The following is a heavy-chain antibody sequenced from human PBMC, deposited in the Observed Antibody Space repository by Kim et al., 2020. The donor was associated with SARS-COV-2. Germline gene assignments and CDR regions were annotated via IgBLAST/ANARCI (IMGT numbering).Heavy chain of an antibody. V-gene: IGHV1-18*01. D-gene: IGHD3-10*01. J-gene: IGHJ4*02. CDR2: ISAYNGNT. CDR3: ARTQIRDYYGSGSYSY. CDR1: GYTFTSYG. Sequence: ASVKVSCKASGYTFTSYGISWVRQAPGQGLEWMGWISAYNGNTNYAQKLQGRVTMTTDTSTSTAYMELRSLRSDDTAVYYCARTQIRDYYGSGSYSYWGQGTLVTVSS.